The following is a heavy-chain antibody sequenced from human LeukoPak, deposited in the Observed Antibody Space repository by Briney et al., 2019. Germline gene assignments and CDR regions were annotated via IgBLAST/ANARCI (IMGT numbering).Heavy chain of an antibody. V-gene: IGHV3-23*01. CDR2: TVGGRPDT. CDR3: TKAPLRSCSGAFCYPFDY. CDR1: GFTFSSYG. Sequence: GGSLRLSCAASGFTFSSYGMSWVRQAPGKGLEWVAATVGGRPDTYHAESVKGRFTVSRDDSRDTLFLQMNRLSVDDTAIYYCTKAPLRSCSGAFCYPFDYWGQGTLVTVSS. D-gene: IGHD2-8*02. J-gene: IGHJ4*02.